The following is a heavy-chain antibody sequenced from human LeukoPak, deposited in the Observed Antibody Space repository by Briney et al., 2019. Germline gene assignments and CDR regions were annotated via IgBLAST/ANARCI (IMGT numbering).Heavy chain of an antibody. CDR1: GFTFTNAW. CDR3: TTAGYTYGYDY. J-gene: IGHJ4*02. CDR2: IKSKTDGGTT. D-gene: IGHD5-18*01. V-gene: IGHV3-15*01. Sequence: GGSLRLSCAASGFTFTNAWMSWVRQAPGKGLEWVGRIKSKTDGGTTDYAAPVKGRFTISRDDSKNTLYLQMNSLKTGDTAVYSCTTAGYTYGYDYWGQGTLVTVSS.